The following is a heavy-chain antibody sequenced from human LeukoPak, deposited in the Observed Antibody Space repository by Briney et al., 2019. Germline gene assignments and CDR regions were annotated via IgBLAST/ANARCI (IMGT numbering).Heavy chain of an antibody. CDR3: ASGSGSYPQTPTYYYYGMDV. D-gene: IGHD3-10*01. Sequence: GGSLRLSCAASGFTFSSYAMHWVRHAPGKGREWVAVISYDGSNKYYADSVKGRFTTSRDNSKNTMYLLMNSLRAEDTAVYYCASGSGSYPQTPTYYYYGMDVWGQGTTVTVSS. CDR1: GFTFSSYA. V-gene: IGHV3-30*04. J-gene: IGHJ6*02. CDR2: ISYDGSNK.